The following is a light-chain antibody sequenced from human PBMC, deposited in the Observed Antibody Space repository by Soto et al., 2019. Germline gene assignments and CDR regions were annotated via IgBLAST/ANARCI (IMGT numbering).Light chain of an antibody. CDR2: EVS. CDR3: TSYKYDTVIPFV. V-gene: IGLV2-14*01. J-gene: IGLJ1*01. Sequence: QSALTQPASVSGSPGQSISISCTGTSSDIGDYNFVSWYQQHPGKPPKVIIYEVSNRPSGVSHRFAGSKSGNTASLTISELQTEDEADYYCTSYKYDTVIPFVFGSGTKVTVL. CDR1: SSDIGDYNF.